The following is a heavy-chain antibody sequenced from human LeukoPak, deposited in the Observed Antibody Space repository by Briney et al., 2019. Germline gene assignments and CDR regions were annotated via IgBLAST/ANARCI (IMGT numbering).Heavy chain of an antibody. D-gene: IGHD3-22*01. Sequence: SETLSPTCTVSGDSINSLDLWSWVRQPPGKGLEWIGEMYLSGTTHSNPSVKSRVTISIDESKNQFFLNLSSVTAADTAVYYCAGLVGRYSSGLYYYYFDYWGQGTLVTVSS. J-gene: IGHJ4*02. CDR2: MYLSGTT. CDR3: AGLVGRYSSGLYYYYFDY. V-gene: IGHV4-4*02. CDR1: GDSINSLDL.